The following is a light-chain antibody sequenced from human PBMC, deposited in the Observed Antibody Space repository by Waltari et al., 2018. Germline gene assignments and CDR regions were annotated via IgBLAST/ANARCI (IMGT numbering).Light chain of an antibody. V-gene: IGLV3-1*01. Sequence: SYELTQPPSVSVSPGQTARITCSGDKLGDKYVCWYQQKPGQSPVLVIYEDRKRPSGIPERFSGSNSGNTATLTISGTQTMDEADYYCQAWDNNRVVLGGGTKLTV. CDR3: QAWDNNRVV. J-gene: IGLJ2*01. CDR1: KLGDKY. CDR2: EDR.